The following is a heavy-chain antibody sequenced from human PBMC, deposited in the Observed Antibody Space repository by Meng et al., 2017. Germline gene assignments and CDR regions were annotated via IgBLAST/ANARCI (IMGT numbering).Heavy chain of an antibody. D-gene: IGHD4-17*01. CDR1: GFIVSSNY. V-gene: IGHV3-53*01. Sequence: GESLKISCAASGFIVSSNYMTLVRQAPGKGLEWVSVIYSADSTYYADSVKGRFTISSDNSKNTLYLQMNSLRAEDTAVYYCARFMTSVNVLDYWGQGTLVTVSS. CDR2: IYSADST. J-gene: IGHJ4*02. CDR3: ARFMTSVNVLDY.